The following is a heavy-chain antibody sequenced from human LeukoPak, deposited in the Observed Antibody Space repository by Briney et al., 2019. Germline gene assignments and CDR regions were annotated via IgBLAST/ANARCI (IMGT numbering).Heavy chain of an antibody. CDR3: ASLLNYYDSSGYSYYYYMDV. J-gene: IGHJ6*03. Sequence: SETLSLTCTVSGGSISSHYWSWIRQPPGKGLEWIGYIYTSGSTNYNPSLKSRVTISVDTSKNQFSLKLSSVTAADTAVYYCASLLNYYDSSGYSYYYYMDVWGKGTTVTVSS. D-gene: IGHD3-22*01. V-gene: IGHV4-4*08. CDR2: IYTSGST. CDR1: GGSISSHY.